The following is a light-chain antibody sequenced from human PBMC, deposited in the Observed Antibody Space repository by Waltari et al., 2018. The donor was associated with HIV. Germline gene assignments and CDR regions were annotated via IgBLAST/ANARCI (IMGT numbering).Light chain of an antibody. Sequence: QSALTQPPSVSGSLGQSVTISCTGTSSDIGAYNRVSWYQQSPGTAPKLRIYEVTHRPSGVPVRFSVSKSGNTASLTISGLQADDEADYYCSSYTTSSTWVVGGGTKLTVL. CDR1: SSDIGAYNR. J-gene: IGLJ3*02. V-gene: IGLV2-18*02. CDR2: EVT. CDR3: SSYTTSSTWV.